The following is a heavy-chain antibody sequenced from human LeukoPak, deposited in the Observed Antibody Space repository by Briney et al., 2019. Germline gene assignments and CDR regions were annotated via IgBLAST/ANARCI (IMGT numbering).Heavy chain of an antibody. D-gene: IGHD5-18*01. CDR1: GYSFTSYW. V-gene: IGHV5-10-1*04. J-gene: IGHJ4*02. CDR2: IDPSDSYT. Sequence: GESLKISCKGSGYSFTSYWISWVRQMPGKGLEWMGRIDPSDSYTNYSPSFQGQVTISADKSISTAYLQWSSLKASDTAMYYCARLMDTAIYYFDYWGQGTLVTVSS. CDR3: ARLMDTAIYYFDY.